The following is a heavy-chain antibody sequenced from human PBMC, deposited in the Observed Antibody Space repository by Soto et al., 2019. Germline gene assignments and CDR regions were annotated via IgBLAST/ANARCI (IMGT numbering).Heavy chain of an antibody. V-gene: IGHV3-9*01. D-gene: IGHD3-16*01. CDR2: ISWNSGSI. Sequence: GGSLRLSCAASGFTFDDYAMHWVRQAPGKGLEWVSGISWNSGSIGYADSVKGRFTISRDNAKNSLYLQMNSLRAEDTALYYCAKDQTYDYIWGSPFDYWGQGTLVTVSS. J-gene: IGHJ4*02. CDR3: AKDQTYDYIWGSPFDY. CDR1: GFTFDDYA.